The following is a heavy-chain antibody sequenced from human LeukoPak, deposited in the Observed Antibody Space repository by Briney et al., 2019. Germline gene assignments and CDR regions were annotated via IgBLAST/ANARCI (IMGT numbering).Heavy chain of an antibody. D-gene: IGHD1-26*01. CDR2: IRSKANSYAT. J-gene: IGHJ6*02. V-gene: IGHV3-73*01. CDR1: GFTFSGSA. CDR3: TRPGVGSRWEYYYGMDV. Sequence: GGSLRLSCAASGFTFSGSAMHWVRQASGKGLEWVGRIRSKANSYATAYAASVKDRFTISRDDSKNTAYLQMNSLKTEDTAVYYCTRPGVGSRWEYYYGMDVWGQGTTVTVSS.